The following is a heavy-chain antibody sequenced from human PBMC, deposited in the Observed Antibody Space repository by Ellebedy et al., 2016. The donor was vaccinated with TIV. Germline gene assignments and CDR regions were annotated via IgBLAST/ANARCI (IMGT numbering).Heavy chain of an antibody. V-gene: IGHV5-10-1*01. CDR1: GYSFTSYW. J-gene: IGHJ6*02. CDR2: IDPSDSYT. Sequence: GESLKISXKGSGYSFTSYWISWVRQMPGKGLEWMGRIDPSDSYTNYSPSFQGHVTISADKSISTAYLQWSSLKASDTAMYYCARSAAAGNYYYGMDVWGQGTTVTVSS. D-gene: IGHD6-13*01. CDR3: ARSAAAGNYYYGMDV.